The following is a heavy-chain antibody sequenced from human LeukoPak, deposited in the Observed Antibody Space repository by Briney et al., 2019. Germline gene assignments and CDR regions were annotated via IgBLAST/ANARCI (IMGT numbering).Heavy chain of an antibody. Sequence: GRSLRLSCAASGFTFSSYGMHWVRQAPGKGLEWVAVIWYDGSNRYYADSVKGRFTISRDNSKNTLYLQMNSLRAEDTAVYYCARGWEYFDYWGQGTLVTVSS. CDR3: ARGWEYFDY. CDR2: IWYDGSNR. CDR1: GFTFSSYG. V-gene: IGHV3-33*01. D-gene: IGHD1-26*01. J-gene: IGHJ4*02.